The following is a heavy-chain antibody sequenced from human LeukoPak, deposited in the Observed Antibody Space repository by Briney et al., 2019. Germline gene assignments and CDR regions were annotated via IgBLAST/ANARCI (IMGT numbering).Heavy chain of an antibody. CDR1: GYTCTGYY. Sequence: ASVKHSCKASGYTCTGYYMHWVRQAPGQGLGWMGWINPNSGGTNYAQKFQCSVTMTRDTSISTAHMELSRLRSDDTAVYYCARVRRDGYNYLGYWGQGTLVTVSS. CDR3: ARVRRDGYNYLGY. V-gene: IGHV1-2*02. J-gene: IGHJ4*02. CDR2: INPNSGGT. D-gene: IGHD5-24*01.